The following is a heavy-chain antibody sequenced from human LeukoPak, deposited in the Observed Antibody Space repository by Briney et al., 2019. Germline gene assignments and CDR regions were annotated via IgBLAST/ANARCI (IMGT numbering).Heavy chain of an antibody. CDR2: ISWNSGSI. D-gene: IGHD3-22*01. CDR1: GFTFDDYA. J-gene: IGHJ4*02. Sequence: GGSLRLSCAASGFTFDDYAMHWVRQAPGKGLEWVSGISWNSGSIGYADPVKGRFTISRDNAKNSLYLQMNSLRAEDTALYYCAKVFYDSSGYYLDYWGQGTLVTVSS. CDR3: AKVFYDSSGYYLDY. V-gene: IGHV3-9*01.